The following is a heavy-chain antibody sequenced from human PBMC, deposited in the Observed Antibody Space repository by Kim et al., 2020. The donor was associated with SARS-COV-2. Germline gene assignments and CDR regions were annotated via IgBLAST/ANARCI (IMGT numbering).Heavy chain of an antibody. CDR3: AKDLLSGWYAGYYYYGMDV. D-gene: IGHD6-19*01. Sequence: GGYLRLSCAASGFTFDDYAMHWVRQAPGKGLEWVSGISWNSGSIGYADSVKGRFTISRDNAKNSLYLQMNSLRAEDTALYYCAKDLLSGWYAGYYYYGMDVWGQGTTVTVSS. J-gene: IGHJ6*02. CDR1: GFTFDDYA. CDR2: ISWNSGSI. V-gene: IGHV3-9*01.